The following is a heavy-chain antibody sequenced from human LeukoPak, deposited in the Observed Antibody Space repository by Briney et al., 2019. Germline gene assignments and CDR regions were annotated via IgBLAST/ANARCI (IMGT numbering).Heavy chain of an antibody. J-gene: IGHJ5*02. Sequence: GESLQISCQGSGYRFTTSWIAWVRQLPGKGLEGMGIIYPGDSDTRYSPSFQGQVTISADKSSSTTSLQWNSLKASDTAMYYCARRKTDCGGFCYSLDPWGQGTLVTVYS. D-gene: IGHD2-21*02. CDR2: IYPGDSDT. CDR3: ARRKTDCGGFCYSLDP. V-gene: IGHV5-51*01. CDR1: GYRFTTSW.